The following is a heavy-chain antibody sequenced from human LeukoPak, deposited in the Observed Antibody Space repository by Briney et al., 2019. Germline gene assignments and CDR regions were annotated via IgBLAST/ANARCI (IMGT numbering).Heavy chain of an antibody. CDR1: GGSFSGYY. J-gene: IGHJ3*02. Sequence: SETLSLTCAVYGGSFSGYYWSWIRQPPGKGLEWIGEINHSGSTNYNPSLKSRVTISVDTSKNQFSLKLSSVTAADTAVYYCARLMSHDAFDIWGQGTMVTVSS. CDR3: ARLMSHDAFDI. V-gene: IGHV4-34*01. CDR2: INHSGST.